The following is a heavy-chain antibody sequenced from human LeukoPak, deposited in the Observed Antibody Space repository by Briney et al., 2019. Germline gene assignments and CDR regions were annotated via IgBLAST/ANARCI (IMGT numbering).Heavy chain of an antibody. CDR3: ARDARWPYYFDY. D-gene: IGHD4-23*01. J-gene: IGHJ4*02. CDR1: GGSFSGYY. Sequence: SETLSLTCAVYGGSFSGYYWSWIRQPPGKGLEWIGEINHSGSTNYNPSLKSRVTISVDTSKNQFSLKLSSVTAADTAVYYCARDARWPYYFDYWGQGTLVTASS. CDR2: INHSGST. V-gene: IGHV4-34*01.